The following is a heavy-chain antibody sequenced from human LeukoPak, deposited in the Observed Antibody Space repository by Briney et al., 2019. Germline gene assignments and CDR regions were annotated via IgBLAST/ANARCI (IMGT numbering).Heavy chain of an antibody. CDR3: ARDDKGGYNYFWA. Sequence: GGSLRLSCAASGFTFSSYAMSWVRQAPGKGLEWVSAISGSGGSTYYADSVKGRFTISRDNSKNMLYLQMNNLRAEDTAVYYCARDDKGGYNYFWAWGQGTLVTVSS. J-gene: IGHJ5*02. D-gene: IGHD5-24*01. CDR1: GFTFSSYA. V-gene: IGHV3-23*01. CDR2: ISGSGGST.